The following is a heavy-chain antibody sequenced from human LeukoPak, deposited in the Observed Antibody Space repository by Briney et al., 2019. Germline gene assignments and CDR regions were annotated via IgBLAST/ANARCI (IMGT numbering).Heavy chain of an antibody. J-gene: IGHJ6*02. Sequence: GGSLRLSCAASGFTVSSNYMSWVRQAPGKGLEWVSAIYSGGSTYYADSVKGRFTISRDNSKNTLYLQMNSLRAEDTAVYYCASLILWFGGQRYGMDVWGQGTTVTVSS. V-gene: IGHV3-66*02. CDR1: GFTVSSNY. D-gene: IGHD3-10*01. CDR2: IYSGGST. CDR3: ASLILWFGGQRYGMDV.